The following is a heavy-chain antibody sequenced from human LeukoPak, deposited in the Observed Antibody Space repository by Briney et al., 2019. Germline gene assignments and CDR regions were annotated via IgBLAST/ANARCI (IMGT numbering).Heavy chain of an antibody. CDR3: VRVNPPYSFDY. J-gene: IGHJ4*02. V-gene: IGHV3-72*01. Sequence: PGGSLRLSCAVSGFTFSNHYMDWVRQARGKGLEWVGRTRRKADSYTTEYAASVKGRFTILRDDSKDSLYLQMNSLKTEDTAVYYCVRVNPPYSFDYWGQGTLVTVSS. CDR2: TRRKADSYTT. CDR1: GFTFSNHY.